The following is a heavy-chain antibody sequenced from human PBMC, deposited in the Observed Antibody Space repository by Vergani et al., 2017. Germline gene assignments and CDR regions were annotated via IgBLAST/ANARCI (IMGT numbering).Heavy chain of an antibody. CDR1: GFTFSSYW. J-gene: IGHJ3*02. CDR3: VKPLSPSFGAYYVSPGGAFDI. CDR2: INSDGSST. V-gene: IGHV3-74*01. D-gene: IGHD3-10*02. Sequence: EVQLVESGGGLVQPGGSLRLSCAASGFTFSSYWMHWVRQAPGKGLVWVPRINSDGSSTSYADSVKGRFTISRDNAKNTLYLQMSSLRAEDTAVYYCVKPLSPSFGAYYVSPGGAFDIWGQGTMVTVSS.